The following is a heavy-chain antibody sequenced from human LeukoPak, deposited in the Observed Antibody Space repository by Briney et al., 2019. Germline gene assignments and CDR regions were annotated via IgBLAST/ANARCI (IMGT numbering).Heavy chain of an antibody. V-gene: IGHV3-48*01. D-gene: IGHD2-2*01. CDR3: ARRVTWPAYMDV. CDR2: ISSSSSTI. J-gene: IGHJ6*03. Sequence: QTGGSLRLSCAASGFTVSSNYMSWVRQAPGKGLEWVSYISSSSSTIYYADSVKGRFTISRDNAKNSLYLQMNSLRAEDTAVYYCARRVTWPAYMDVWGKGTTVTVSS. CDR1: GFTVSSNY.